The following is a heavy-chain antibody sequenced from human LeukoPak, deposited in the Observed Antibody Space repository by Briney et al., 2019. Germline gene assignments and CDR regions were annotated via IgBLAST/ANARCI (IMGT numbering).Heavy chain of an antibody. J-gene: IGHJ4*02. CDR3: ARGSKYDYDSSGYYSHDY. D-gene: IGHD3-22*01. V-gene: IGHV4-4*02. CDR2: INHSGNT. CDR1: GGSISSSNW. Sequence: PSGTLSLTCAVSGGSISSSNWWSWVRQPPGKGLEWIGEINHSGNTKYNPSLKSRVTISVDTSKNQFSLKLNFVTAADTAVYYCARGSKYDYDSSGYYSHDYWGQGTLVTVSS.